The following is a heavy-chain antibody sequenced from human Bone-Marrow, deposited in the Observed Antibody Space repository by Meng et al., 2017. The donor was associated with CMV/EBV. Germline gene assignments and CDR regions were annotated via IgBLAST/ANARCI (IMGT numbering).Heavy chain of an antibody. CDR2: IYYSGST. CDR1: GGSISSYY. CDR3: ARSEWGSSWYMGFDAFDI. D-gene: IGHD6-13*01. Sequence: SETLSLTWTVSGGSISSYYWSWIRQPPGKGLEWIGYIYYSGSTNYNPSLKSRVTISVDTSKNQFSLKLNSVTATDTAVYYCARSEWGSSWYMGFDAFDIWGQGTMVTVSS. J-gene: IGHJ3*02. V-gene: IGHV4-59*01.